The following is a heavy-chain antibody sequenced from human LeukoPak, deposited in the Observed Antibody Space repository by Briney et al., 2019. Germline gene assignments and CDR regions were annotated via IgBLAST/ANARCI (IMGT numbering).Heavy chain of an antibody. Sequence: ASVTVSFTASGYTFTNYDIHWVRQATGQGLEWMGWMNPTYGKTGFAQKVQGRVTMTRNTSITTAYMELSSLRSEDTAVYYCARDTGSLYYASRGVYYYYYMDVWGKGTTVTISS. V-gene: IGHV1-8*01. CDR1: GYTFTNYD. CDR2: MNPTYGKT. D-gene: IGHD3-10*01. J-gene: IGHJ6*03. CDR3: ARDTGSLYYASRGVYYYYYMDV.